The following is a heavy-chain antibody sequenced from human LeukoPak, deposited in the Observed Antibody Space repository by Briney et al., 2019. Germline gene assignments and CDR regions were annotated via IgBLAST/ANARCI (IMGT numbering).Heavy chain of an antibody. CDR1: RYTLTSYY. CDR2: IKPSGGST. Sequence: ASVTVSCMASRYTLTSYYMHWVRQPPGQGLGWMGIIKPSGGSTSYAQKFQGRVTMTRDTSTRTVYMELSSLRSEDTAVYYCARAGIVGQKDYWGQGTLVTVSS. D-gene: IGHD1-26*01. V-gene: IGHV1-46*01. J-gene: IGHJ4*02. CDR3: ARAGIVGQKDY.